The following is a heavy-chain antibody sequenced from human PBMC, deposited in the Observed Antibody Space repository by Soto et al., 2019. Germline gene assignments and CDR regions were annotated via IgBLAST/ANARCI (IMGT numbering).Heavy chain of an antibody. J-gene: IGHJ6*04. CDR3: VPYLAGAMDV. CDR1: GYSFTSYW. Sequence: PGEALKISCKGSGYSFTSYWISWVRQMPGKGLEWMGRIDPSDSYTNYSPSFQGHVTISADKSISTAYLQWSSLKASDTAMYYCVPYLAGAMDVWGEGTTVPRYS. D-gene: IGHD1-26*01. V-gene: IGHV5-10-1*01. CDR2: IDPSDSYT.